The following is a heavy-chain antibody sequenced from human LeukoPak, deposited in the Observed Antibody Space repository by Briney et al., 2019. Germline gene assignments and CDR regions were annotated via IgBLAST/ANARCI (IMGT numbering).Heavy chain of an antibody. D-gene: IGHD2-21*02. CDR1: GYTFTSYD. CDR3: ARGGSVVVTAGYYYYYYGMDV. Sequence: ASVKVSCKASGYTFTSYDINWVRQATGQGLEWMGWMNPNSGNTGYAQKFQGRVTMTRNTYISTAYMELSSLRSEDTAVYYCARGGSVVVTAGYYYYYYGMDVWGQGTTVTVSS. J-gene: IGHJ6*02. V-gene: IGHV1-8*01. CDR2: MNPNSGNT.